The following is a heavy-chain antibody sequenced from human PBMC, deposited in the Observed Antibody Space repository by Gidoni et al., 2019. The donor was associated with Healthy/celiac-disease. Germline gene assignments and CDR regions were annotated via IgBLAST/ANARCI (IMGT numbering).Heavy chain of an antibody. D-gene: IGHD1-26*01. J-gene: IGHJ4*02. CDR2: IWDDGSNK. V-gene: IGHV3-33*01. CDR3: AREGPDGSGSYYTRPYFDY. Sequence: QVQLVESGGGVVQPGRSLRLSCAASGFTFSGYVMHWVRQAPGKGLEWVAVIWDDGSNKYYADSVKGRFTISRDNSKNTLYLQMNSLRAEDTAVYYCAREGPDGSGSYYTRPYFDYWGQGTLVTVSS. CDR1: GFTFSGYV.